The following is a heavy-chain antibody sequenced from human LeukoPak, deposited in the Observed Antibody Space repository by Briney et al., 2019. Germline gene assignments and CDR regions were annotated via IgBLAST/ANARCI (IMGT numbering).Heavy chain of an antibody. CDR2: MNPNSGNT. Sequence: ASVKVSCKASGYTFTSYDISWVRQAAGQGLEWMGWMNPNSGNTGYAQKFQGRVTMTRNTSISTAYMELSSLRSEDTAVYYCARGDVVAADFSFDPWGQGTLVTVSS. J-gene: IGHJ5*02. V-gene: IGHV1-8*01. CDR3: ARGDVVAADFSFDP. CDR1: GYTFTSYD. D-gene: IGHD2-2*01.